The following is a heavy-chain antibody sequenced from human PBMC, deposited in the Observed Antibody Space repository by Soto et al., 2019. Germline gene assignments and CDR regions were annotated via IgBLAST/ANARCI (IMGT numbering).Heavy chain of an antibody. D-gene: IGHD3-10*01. CDR3: ARCATMVRDYYYSMDV. J-gene: IGHJ6*02. Sequence: PGGSLRLSCAASGFTFSTYWMSWVRQAPGKGLEWVANIKQDGSEKYYVDSVKGRFTISRDNAKNSLYLQMNSLRAEDTAVYYCARCATMVRDYYYSMDVWGQGTTVTVSS. V-gene: IGHV3-7*01. CDR1: GFTFSTYW. CDR2: IKQDGSEK.